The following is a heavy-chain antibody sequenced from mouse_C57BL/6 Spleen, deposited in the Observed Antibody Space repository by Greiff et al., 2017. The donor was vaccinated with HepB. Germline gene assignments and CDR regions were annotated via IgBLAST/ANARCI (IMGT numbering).Heavy chain of an antibody. CDR2: IYPGDGDT. D-gene: IGHD1-1*01. J-gene: IGHJ2*01. CDR1: GYAFSSSW. V-gene: IGHV1-82*01. Sequence: QVQLQQSGPELVKPGASVKISCKASGYAFSSSWMNWVKQRPGKGLEWIGRIYPGDGDTNYNGKFKGKATLTADKSSSTAYMQLSSRTSEDSAVYFCARNDYGSSPFDYWGQGTTLTVSS. CDR3: ARNDYGSSPFDY.